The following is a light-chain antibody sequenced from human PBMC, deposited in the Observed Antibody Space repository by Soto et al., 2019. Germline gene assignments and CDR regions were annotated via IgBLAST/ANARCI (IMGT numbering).Light chain of an antibody. Sequence: EIVLTQSPGTLSLSPGERATLSCRASQSVSSSYLAWYQQKPGQAPRLLIYGASSRATGIPDRFSGSGSGKVFTLTISRRGPEDFAVYYCQKYGSSRVTFGQGTKVEIK. V-gene: IGKV3-20*01. CDR1: QSVSSSY. CDR3: QKYGSSRVT. CDR2: GAS. J-gene: IGKJ1*01.